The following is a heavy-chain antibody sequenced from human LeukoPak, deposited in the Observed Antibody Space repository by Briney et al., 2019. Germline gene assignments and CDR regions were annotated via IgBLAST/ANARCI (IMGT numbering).Heavy chain of an antibody. CDR3: ARDGYSGSDAL. Sequence: PSETLSLTCAVYGGSFSGYYWSWIRQPPGKGLEWIGYIYHSGSTKYNPSLKSRVTISVDTSQNQFSLKLSSVTAADTAVYYCARDGYSGSDALWGQGTLVTVSS. D-gene: IGHD5-12*01. CDR1: GGSFSGYY. CDR2: IYHSGST. V-gene: IGHV4-59*01. J-gene: IGHJ4*02.